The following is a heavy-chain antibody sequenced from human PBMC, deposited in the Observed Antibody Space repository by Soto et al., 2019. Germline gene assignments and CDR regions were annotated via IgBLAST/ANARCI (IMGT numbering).Heavy chain of an antibody. CDR1: GFTFSDYY. V-gene: IGHV3-11*01. CDR2: ISSSGSTI. CDR3: ARAPYYYDSGGYQGF. Sequence: PGGSLRLSCAASGFTFSDYYMSWIRQAPGKGLEWVSYISSSGSTIYYADSVNGRFTISRDNAKNSLYLQMNSLRAEDTAVYYCARAPYYYDSGGYQGFWGQGTLVTVSS. J-gene: IGHJ4*02. D-gene: IGHD3-22*01.